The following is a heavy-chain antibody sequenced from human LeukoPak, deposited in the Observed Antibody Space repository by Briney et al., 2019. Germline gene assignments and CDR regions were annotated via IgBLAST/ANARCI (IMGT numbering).Heavy chain of an antibody. Sequence: ASVKVSCKASGDTFTSYGISWVRQAPGQGLEWMGWISAYNGNTNYAQKFQGRVTMTRDTSISTAYMELSRLRSDDTAVYYCARDSGERGSGSYLIAYWGQGTLVTVSS. V-gene: IGHV1-18*01. CDR1: GDTFTSYG. CDR2: ISAYNGNT. CDR3: ARDSGERGSGSYLIAY. J-gene: IGHJ4*02. D-gene: IGHD3-10*01.